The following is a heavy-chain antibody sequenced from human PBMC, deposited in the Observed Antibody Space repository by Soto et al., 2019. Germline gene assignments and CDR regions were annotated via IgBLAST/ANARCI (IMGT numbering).Heavy chain of an antibody. J-gene: IGHJ3*01. CDR3: AKGFIVVVTAIRPDDNFDD. V-gene: IGHV3-23*01. D-gene: IGHD2-21*02. CDR1: GFTFNTYA. Sequence: GGSLRLSCAASGFTFNTYAMNWVRQVPGKGLEWVASISGGGGSTYYADSVKGRFTISRDTSKNTLYLQMNSLSAEDTAVYYCAKGFIVVVTAIRPDDNFDDWGQGTMVTVSS. CDR2: ISGGGGST.